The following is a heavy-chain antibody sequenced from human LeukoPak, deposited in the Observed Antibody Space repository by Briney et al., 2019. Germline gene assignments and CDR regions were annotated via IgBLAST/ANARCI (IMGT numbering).Heavy chain of an antibody. J-gene: IGHJ4*02. CDR3: ARGGSDTAMAHDY. D-gene: IGHD5-18*01. V-gene: IGHV3-74*01. CDR2: INRDGSRT. CDR1: GFTFSNHW. Sequence: GGSLRLSCAASGFTFSNHWMHWVRQAPGKGLMWVSRINRDGSRTDYADSVKDRFTISRDDAKNTLYLQVNSLRAEDTAVYFCARGGSDTAMAHDYWGQGTLVTVSS.